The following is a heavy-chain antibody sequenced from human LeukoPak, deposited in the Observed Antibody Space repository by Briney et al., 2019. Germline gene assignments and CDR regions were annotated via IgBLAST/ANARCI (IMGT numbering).Heavy chain of an antibody. CDR3: AKDRPNFHENSGHYYRRDGDS. Sequence: GGSLRLSCQASGFSFYMYAMSWVRQAPGKGLEWVASMCGTAGCTFYPDSVKGRFTISRDNSKNVLYLRMNSLTAEDTAIYYCAKDRPNFHENSGHYYRRDGDSWGQGTLVTVSS. CDR1: GFSFYMYA. D-gene: IGHD3-22*01. CDR2: MCGTAGCT. V-gene: IGHV3-23*01. J-gene: IGHJ5*01.